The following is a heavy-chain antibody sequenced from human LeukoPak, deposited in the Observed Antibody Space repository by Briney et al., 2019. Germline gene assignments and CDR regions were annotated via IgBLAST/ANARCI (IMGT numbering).Heavy chain of an antibody. D-gene: IGHD2-15*01. CDR1: GFTVSSNY. CDR3: VLGYCSGVSCYHDY. CDR2: IYSDGST. J-gene: IGHJ4*02. Sequence: GGSLRLSCAASGFTVSSNYLSWVRQAPGKGLEWVSTIYSDGSTYYANSVKGRFTISRDNSKNTLYFQMNSLRAEDTAVYYCVLGYCSGVSCYHDYWGQGTLVTVSS. V-gene: IGHV3-53*01.